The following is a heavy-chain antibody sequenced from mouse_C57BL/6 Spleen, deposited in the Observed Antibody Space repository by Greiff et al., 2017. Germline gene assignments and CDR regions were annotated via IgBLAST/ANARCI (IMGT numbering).Heavy chain of an antibody. CDR3: VRGGIYYDYDGYYFDY. Sequence: EVQLVESGGGLVQPKGSLKLSCAASGFSFNTYAMNWVRQAPGKGLEWVARIRSKSNNYATYYADSVKDRFTISRDDSESMLYLQMNNLKTEDTAMYYCVRGGIYYDYDGYYFDYWGQGTTLTVSS. J-gene: IGHJ2*01. D-gene: IGHD2-4*01. CDR1: GFSFNTYA. V-gene: IGHV10-1*01. CDR2: IRSKSNNYAT.